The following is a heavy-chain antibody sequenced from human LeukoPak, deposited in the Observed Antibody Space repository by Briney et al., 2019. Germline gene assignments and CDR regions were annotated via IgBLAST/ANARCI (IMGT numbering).Heavy chain of an antibody. D-gene: IGHD6-6*01. V-gene: IGHV4-39*01. CDR1: GGSISSSSYY. CDR3: ARQWQYSSSYGNWFDP. CDR2: IYYSGST. Sequence: SETLSLTCTVSGGSISSSSYYWGWIRQPPGKGLEWIGSIYYSGSTNYNPSLKSRVTISVDTSKNQFSLKLSSVTAADTAVYYCARQWQYSSSYGNWFDPWGQGTLVTVSS. J-gene: IGHJ5*02.